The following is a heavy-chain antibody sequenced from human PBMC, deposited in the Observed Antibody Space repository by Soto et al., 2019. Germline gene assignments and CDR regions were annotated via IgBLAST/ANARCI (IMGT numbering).Heavy chain of an antibody. V-gene: IGHV4-59*08. CDR3: ARHSYYSNPLRFDP. D-gene: IGHD4-4*01. Sequence: QVQLQESGPGLVQPSETLSLTCTVSGGSITGYYWSWIRQPPGKGPEWIGNSHYSGSTNYNPSLKSRVTISVDTSKNQFSLRLSSVTAAETAGYYCARHSYYSNPLRFDPWGQGTLVTVSS. J-gene: IGHJ5*02. CDR2: SHYSGST. CDR1: GGSITGYY.